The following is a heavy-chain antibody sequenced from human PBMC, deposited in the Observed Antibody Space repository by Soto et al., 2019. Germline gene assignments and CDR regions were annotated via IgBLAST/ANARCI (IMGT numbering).Heavy chain of an antibody. V-gene: IGHV3-30*03. CDR1: TLIFSNND. D-gene: IGHD1-20*01. J-gene: IGHJ4*02. CDR2: MSYDGSDT. Sequence: PWGALEISCVCSTLIFSNNDMHWVRQTPGKGLEWVAFMSYDGSDTFYADSVKGRFTISRDNSKNTLYLQMNSLRAEDTAVYYCERDITFDYWGQGTLVTVSS. CDR3: ERDITFDY.